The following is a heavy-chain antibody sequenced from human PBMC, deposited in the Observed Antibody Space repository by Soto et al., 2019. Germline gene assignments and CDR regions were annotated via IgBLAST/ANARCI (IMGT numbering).Heavy chain of an antibody. J-gene: IGHJ5*02. Sequence: SVKVSCKASGCTVSSYAISWVRQAPGQVLEWMGGIIPIFGTANYAQKFQGRVTITADESTSTAYMELSSLRSEDTAVYYCARDLRYYYDSSGSNWFDPWGQGTLVTVSS. D-gene: IGHD3-22*01. V-gene: IGHV1-69*13. CDR2: IIPIFGTA. CDR1: GCTVSSYA. CDR3: ARDLRYYYDSSGSNWFDP.